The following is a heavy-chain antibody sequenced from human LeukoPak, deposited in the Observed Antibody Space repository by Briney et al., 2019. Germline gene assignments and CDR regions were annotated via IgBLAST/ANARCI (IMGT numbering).Heavy chain of an antibody. CDR2: INGNNGNT. V-gene: IGHV1-18*01. D-gene: IGHD2-15*01. CDR3: ARGIGSAFDI. CDR1: GYTLTTSG. J-gene: IGHJ3*02. Sequence: ASVKVSCKTSGYTLTTSGVSWVRQAPGQGFEWMGWINGNNGNTGYAQRFQGRVTMTTDTSTSTAYMELRSLRSDDTALYYCARGIGSAFDIWGQGTMVTVSS.